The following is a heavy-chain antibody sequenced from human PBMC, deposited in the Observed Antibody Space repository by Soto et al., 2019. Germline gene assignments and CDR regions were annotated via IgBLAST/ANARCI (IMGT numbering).Heavy chain of an antibody. CDR3: ARPNYYDTTGYYSSLSYYSFGMDV. J-gene: IGHJ6*02. CDR1: GYTFTRYS. CDR2: INVGNGNT. D-gene: IGHD3-22*01. Sequence: EASVKVSCKASGYTFTRYSMHWVRQAPGQRLEWMGWINVGNGNTQYSQKFQGRVTITRDTSATTVYMELSSLRSEDTALYYCARPNYYDTTGYYSSLSYYSFGMDVWGQGPTVTVSS. V-gene: IGHV1-3*01.